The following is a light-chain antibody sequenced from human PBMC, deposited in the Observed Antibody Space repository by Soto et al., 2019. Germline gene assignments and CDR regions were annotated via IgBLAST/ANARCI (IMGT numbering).Light chain of an antibody. J-gene: IGLJ1*01. CDR2: DNN. CDR1: SSNIGLNY. V-gene: IGLV1-51*01. Sequence: QSVLAQPPSVSAAPGQKVTISCSGSSSNIGLNYVSWYQQLPGLAPKLLIYDNNKRPSGIPDRFSGSKSGTSATLDITGLQTADEADYYCSLYTSSSTYVFGTGTKVTVL. CDR3: SLYTSSSTYV.